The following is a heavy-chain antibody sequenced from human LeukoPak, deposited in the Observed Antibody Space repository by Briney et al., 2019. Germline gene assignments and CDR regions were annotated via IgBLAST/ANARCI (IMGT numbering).Heavy chain of an antibody. D-gene: IGHD6-19*01. CDR3: ARGRGWPIDY. Sequence: GSLRLSCAASGFTVSSNYMSWARQAPGKGLEWIGEINHSGSTNYNPSLKSRVTISVDTSKNQFSLKLSSVTAADTAVYYCARGRGWPIDYWGQGTLVTVSS. CDR1: GFTVSSNY. J-gene: IGHJ4*02. V-gene: IGHV4-34*01. CDR2: INHSGST.